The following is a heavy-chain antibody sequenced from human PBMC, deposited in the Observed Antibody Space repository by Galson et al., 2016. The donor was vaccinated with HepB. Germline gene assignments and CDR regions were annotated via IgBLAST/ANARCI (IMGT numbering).Heavy chain of an antibody. J-gene: IGHJ4*02. CDR1: GHMSTTYY. Sequence: SVKVSCKTSGHMSTTYYINWVRQAPGQGLEWMGITNPSESRTRDAQNFQGRLTMTKDTSTTTVYMELSSLRSEDTALYYCAKTDLWSGPHYFDSWGQGTQVTVSS. CDR3: AKTDLWSGPHYFDS. CDR2: TNPSESRT. D-gene: IGHD3-3*01. V-gene: IGHV1-46*01.